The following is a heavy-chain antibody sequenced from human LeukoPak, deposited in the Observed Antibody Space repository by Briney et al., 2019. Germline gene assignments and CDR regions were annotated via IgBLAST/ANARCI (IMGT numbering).Heavy chain of an antibody. D-gene: IGHD5-24*01. Sequence: TGGSLRLSCAASGFTFSRYAMSWVRQAPGKGLEWVCGISSSGESPYYADSVKGRFTISRDNSKNTLYLEINSLRAEDTAVSYCAKKSRDGYNPFDYLGQGTLVTVSS. CDR3: AKKSRDGYNPFDY. CDR1: GFTFSRYA. CDR2: ISSSGESP. J-gene: IGHJ4*02. V-gene: IGHV3-23*01.